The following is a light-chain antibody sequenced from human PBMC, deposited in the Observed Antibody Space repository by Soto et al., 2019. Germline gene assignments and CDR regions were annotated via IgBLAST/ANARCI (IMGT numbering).Light chain of an antibody. CDR2: GAS. V-gene: IGKV3D-20*02. J-gene: IGKJ5*01. Sequence: EIVMTQSPAPLSVSPGERVTLSCRARQSVSNNYLAWYQQKPGQAPRLLIYGASSRATGIPDRFSGSGSGTDFTLTISRLEPEDFAVYYCQQYNNWPPITFGQGTLPEIK. CDR1: QSVSNNY. CDR3: QQYNNWPPIT.